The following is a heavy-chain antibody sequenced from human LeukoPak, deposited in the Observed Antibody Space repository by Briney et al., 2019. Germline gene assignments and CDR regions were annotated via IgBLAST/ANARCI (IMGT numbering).Heavy chain of an antibody. D-gene: IGHD6-19*01. V-gene: IGHV3-23*01. CDR2: ITGSGTAT. Sequence: GGSLRLSCAASGFTFSNYAMSWVRQAPGKGLEWVSAITGSGTATFYADSVKGRFTVSKDNSKNTLFLQMNSLRAEDTAVYYCAKRISGWYLIDYWGQGSLVTVSS. J-gene: IGHJ4*02. CDR3: AKRISGWYLIDY. CDR1: GFTFSNYA.